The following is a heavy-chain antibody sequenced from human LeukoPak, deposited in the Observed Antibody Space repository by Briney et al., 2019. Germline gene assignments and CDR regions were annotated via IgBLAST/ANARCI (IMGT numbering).Heavy chain of an antibody. Sequence: GGSLRLSCAASGFTFSSYAMSWVRQAPGKGLEWVSAISGSGGSTYYADSAKGRFTISRDNSKNTLYLQMNSLRAEDTAVYYCATPKYYDFWSGLYYFDYWGQGTLVTVSS. CDR1: GFTFSSYA. CDR2: ISGSGGST. V-gene: IGHV3-23*01. D-gene: IGHD3-3*01. J-gene: IGHJ4*02. CDR3: ATPKYYDFWSGLYYFDY.